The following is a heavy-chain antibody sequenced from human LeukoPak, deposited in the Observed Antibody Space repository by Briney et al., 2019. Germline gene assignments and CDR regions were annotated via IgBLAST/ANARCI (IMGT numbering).Heavy chain of an antibody. D-gene: IGHD3-10*01. Sequence: GGSLRLSCAASGFTFDDYGMSWVRQAPGKGLEWVSGINWNGGSTGYADSVKGRFTISRDNSKNTLYLQMNSLRAEDTAVYYCAKDSGWFGEFTAYYFDYWGQGTLVTVSS. CDR3: AKDSGWFGEFTAYYFDY. V-gene: IGHV3-20*04. CDR1: GFTFDDYG. J-gene: IGHJ4*02. CDR2: INWNGGST.